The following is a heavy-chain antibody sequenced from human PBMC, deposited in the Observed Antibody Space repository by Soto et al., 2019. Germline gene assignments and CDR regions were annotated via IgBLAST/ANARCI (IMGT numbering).Heavy chain of an antibody. D-gene: IGHD2-15*01. CDR2: ISYDGSTE. CDR1: GFIFSGYA. J-gene: IGHJ6*02. Sequence: PGGSLRLSCAASGFIFSGYAMHWVRRAPGKGLDWVAVISYDGSTEYYAESVRGRFTISRDNSKNTLYLQMNTLSTEDTAVYYCAKENRLFATDLWGHGSTVTVSS. CDR3: AKENRLFATDL. V-gene: IGHV3-30-3*01.